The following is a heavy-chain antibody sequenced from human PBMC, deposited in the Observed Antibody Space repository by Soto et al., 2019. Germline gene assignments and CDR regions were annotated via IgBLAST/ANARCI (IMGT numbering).Heavy chain of an antibody. J-gene: IGHJ4*02. CDR3: AIYSSGWYPLDY. D-gene: IGHD6-19*01. CDR2: ISYDGSNK. Sequence: GGSLRLSCAASGFTFSSYGMHWVRQAPGKGLEWVAVISYDGSNKYYADSVKGRFTISRDNSKNTLYLQMNSLRAEDTAVYYCAIYSSGWYPLDYWRQGTLVPVSS. V-gene: IGHV3-30*03. CDR1: GFTFSSYG.